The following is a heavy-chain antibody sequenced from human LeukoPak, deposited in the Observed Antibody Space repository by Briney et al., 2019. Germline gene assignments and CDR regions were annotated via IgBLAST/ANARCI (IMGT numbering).Heavy chain of an antibody. CDR2: IIPIFGIA. CDR3: VRIFGVVKAPYYYYYGMDV. J-gene: IGHJ6*02. V-gene: IGHV1-69*04. Sequence: SVKVSCKASGGTFSSYAISWVRQAPGQGLEWMGRIIPIFGIANYAQKFQGRVTITADKSTSTAYMELSSLRSEDTAVYYCVRIFGVVKAPYYYYYGMDVWGQGTTVTVSS. CDR1: GGTFSSYA. D-gene: IGHD3-3*01.